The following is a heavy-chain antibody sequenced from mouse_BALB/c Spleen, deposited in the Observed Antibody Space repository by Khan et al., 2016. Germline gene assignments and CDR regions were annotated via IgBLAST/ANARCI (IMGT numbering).Heavy chain of an antibody. J-gene: IGHJ3*01. CDR2: INTYNDDT. CDR3: ARNDYCFAY. CDR1: GYTFTSYV. Sequence: VQLQQSGPELVKPGASVKMSCKASGYTFTSYVMHWVKQKPGQGLECIGDINTYNDDTKYNEKFKGKATLTSDKYTKKADMERSSLTAEDSAFSYCARNDYCFAYLGQGTLVTVSA. V-gene: IGHV1S136*01. D-gene: IGHD2-4*01.